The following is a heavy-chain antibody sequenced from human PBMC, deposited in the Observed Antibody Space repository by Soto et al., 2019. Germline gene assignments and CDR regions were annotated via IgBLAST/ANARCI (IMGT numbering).Heavy chain of an antibody. J-gene: IGHJ6*02. CDR1: GGSFSGYY. CDR2: INHSGST. V-gene: IGHV4-34*01. D-gene: IGHD2-15*01. Sequence: PSETLSLTCAVYGGSFSGYYWSWIRQPPGKGLEWIGEINHSGSTNYNPSLKSRVTISVDTSKNQFSLKLSSVTAADTAVYSCGVLCGGRCSQGYYYYYGMDVWGQGTTVTVSS. CDR3: GVLCGGRCSQGYYYYYGMDV.